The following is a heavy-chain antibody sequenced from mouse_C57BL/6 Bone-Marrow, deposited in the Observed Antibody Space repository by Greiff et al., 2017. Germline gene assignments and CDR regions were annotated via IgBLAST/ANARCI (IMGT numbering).Heavy chain of an antibody. J-gene: IGHJ2*01. V-gene: IGHV14-4*01. D-gene: IGHD2-2*01. Sequence: VQLQQSGAELVRPGASVKLSCTASGFNIKDDYMHWVKQRPEQGLEWIGWIDPENGDTEYASKFQGKATITADTSSNIAYLQLSSLTSEDTAVYYCTGWLRRRGFDYWGQGTTLTVSS. CDR3: TGWLRRRGFDY. CDR2: IDPENGDT. CDR1: GFNIKDDY.